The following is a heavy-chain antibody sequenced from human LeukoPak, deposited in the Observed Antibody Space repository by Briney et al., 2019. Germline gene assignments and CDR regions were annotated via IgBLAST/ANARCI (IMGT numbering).Heavy chain of an antibody. CDR3: ASIAVADDYYYGMDV. CDR2: INPNSGGT. J-gene: IGHJ6*02. CDR1: GYTFTGYY. Sequence: ASVKVSCKASGYTFTGYYMHWVRLAPGQGLEWMGWINPNSGGTNYAQKFQGRVTMTRDTSISTAYMELSRLRSDDTAVYYCASIAVADDYYYGMDVWGQGTTVTVSS. D-gene: IGHD6-19*01. V-gene: IGHV1-2*02.